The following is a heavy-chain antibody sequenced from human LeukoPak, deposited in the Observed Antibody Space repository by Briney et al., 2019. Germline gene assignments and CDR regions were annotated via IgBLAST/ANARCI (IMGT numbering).Heavy chain of an antibody. Sequence: PGGSLRLSCVASGFTFSSYWMHWVRQDPGKGLVWVSRINGDGRNINYADSVRGRFTTSRDNAKNTLYLQMNTLRVEDTAVYYCTRDLMDYDVSTGLHHYYMDVWGQGTTVTVSS. CDR2: INGDGRNI. CDR1: GFTFSSYW. D-gene: IGHD3-9*01. J-gene: IGHJ6*02. CDR3: TRDLMDYDVSTGLHHYYMDV. V-gene: IGHV3-74*01.